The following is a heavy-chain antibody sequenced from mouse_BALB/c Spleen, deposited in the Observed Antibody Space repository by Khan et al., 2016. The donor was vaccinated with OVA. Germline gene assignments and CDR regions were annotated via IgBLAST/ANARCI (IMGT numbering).Heavy chain of an antibody. Sequence: VQLQESGPGLVAPSQSLSITCTVSGLSLTNYGVSWVRQPPGKGLEWLGVIWGDGNTNYHSALISRLSVSKDNSKSQVFLKLNSLRTDDTATYYCAIIYYGLAWFSYWGQGTLVTVSA. D-gene: IGHD1-2*01. CDR2: IWGDGNT. V-gene: IGHV2-3*01. CDR3: AIIYYGLAWFSY. CDR1: GLSLTNYG. J-gene: IGHJ3*01.